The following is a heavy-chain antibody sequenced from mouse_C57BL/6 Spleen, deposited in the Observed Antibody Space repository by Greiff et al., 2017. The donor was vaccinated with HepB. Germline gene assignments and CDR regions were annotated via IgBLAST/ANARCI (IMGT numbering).Heavy chain of an antibody. CDR2: IYPSDSET. V-gene: IGHV1-61*01. J-gene: IGHJ4*01. CDR1: GYTFTSYW. CDR3: ARSYGSIYYAMDY. Sequence: QVQLQQPGAELVRPGSSVKLSCKASGYTFTSYWMDWVKQRPGQGLEWIGNIYPSDSETHYNQKFKDKATLTVDKSSSTAYMQLSSLTSEDSAVYYCARSYGSIYYAMDYWGQGTSVTVSS. D-gene: IGHD1-1*01.